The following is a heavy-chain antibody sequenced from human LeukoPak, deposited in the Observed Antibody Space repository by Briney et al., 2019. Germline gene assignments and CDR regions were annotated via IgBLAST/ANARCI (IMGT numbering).Heavy chain of an antibody. J-gene: IGHJ4*02. CDR3: AKGRLIAVAGSFDY. D-gene: IGHD6-19*01. CDR1: GFTFSSYG. Sequence: PGGSLRLSCAASGFTFSSYGMHWVRQAPGKGLEWVAVISYDGSNKYYADSVKGRFTISRDNSKNTLYLQMNSLRAEDTAVYYCAKGRLIAVAGSFDYWGQGTLVTVSS. V-gene: IGHV3-30*18. CDR2: ISYDGSNK.